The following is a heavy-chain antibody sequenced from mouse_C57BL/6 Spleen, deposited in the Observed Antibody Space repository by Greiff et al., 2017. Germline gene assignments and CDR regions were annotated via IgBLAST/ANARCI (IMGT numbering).Heavy chain of an antibody. J-gene: IGHJ2*01. CDR1: GYTFTSYG. CDR3: ARDGGYGRDY. D-gene: IGHD1-1*02. V-gene: IGHV1-81*01. CDR2: IYPRSGNT. Sequence: VKLQESGAELARPGASVKLSCKASGYTFTSYGISWVKQRTGQGLEWIGEIYPRSGNTYYNEKFKGKATLTADKSSSTAYMELRSLTSEDSAVYFCARDGGYGRDYWGQGTTLTVSS.